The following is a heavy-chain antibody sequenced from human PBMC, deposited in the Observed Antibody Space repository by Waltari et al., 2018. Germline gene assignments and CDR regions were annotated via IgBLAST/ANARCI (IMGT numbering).Heavy chain of an antibody. V-gene: IGHV4-59*01. CDR2: IYYSGST. CDR1: GGSLSSYS. Sequence: QVQLQESGPGLVKPSETLSLTCPVSGGSLSSYSWSWIRQPPGKGLEWIGYIYYSGSTNYNPSLKSRVTISVDTSKNQFSLKLSSVTAADTAVYYCAREAYDSSGFGLDVWGQGTTVTVSS. D-gene: IGHD3-22*01. CDR3: AREAYDSSGFGLDV. J-gene: IGHJ6*02.